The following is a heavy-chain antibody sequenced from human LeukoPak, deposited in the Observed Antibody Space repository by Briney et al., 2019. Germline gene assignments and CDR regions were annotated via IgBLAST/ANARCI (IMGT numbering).Heavy chain of an antibody. CDR2: IYYSGST. V-gene: IGHV4-59*01. J-gene: IGHJ4*02. Sequence: SETLSLTCTVSGGSISSYYWSWIRQPPGKGLEWIGYIYYSGSTNYNPSLKSRVTISVDTSKNQFSLKLSSVTAADTAVYYCARDYGGNYAFGYWGQGTLVTVSS. CDR3: ARDYGGNYAFGY. D-gene: IGHD4-23*01. CDR1: GGSISSYY.